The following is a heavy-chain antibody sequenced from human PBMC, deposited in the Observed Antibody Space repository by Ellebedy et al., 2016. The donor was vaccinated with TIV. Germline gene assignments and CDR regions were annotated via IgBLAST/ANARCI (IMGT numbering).Heavy chain of an antibody. CDR3: ARVRFGDTAVDY. CDR2: IGTAGDT. J-gene: IGHJ4*03. V-gene: IGHV3-13*01. Sequence: GGSLRLSCAASGFTFSSYDMHWVRQGTGRGLEWVSAIGTAGDTYYPGSVKGRFTISRENAKNSLYLQITSLRAEDTAAYYCARVRFGDTAVDYWGLGTLVTVSS. CDR1: GFTFSSYD. D-gene: IGHD2-21*01.